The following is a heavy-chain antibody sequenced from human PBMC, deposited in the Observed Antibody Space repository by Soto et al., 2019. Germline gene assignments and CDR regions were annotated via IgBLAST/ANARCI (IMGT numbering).Heavy chain of an antibody. J-gene: IGHJ6*02. Sequence: EVQLVESGGGLVQPGGSLRLSCAASGFTFSSYWMSWVRQAPGKGMEWVANIKQDGSEKYYVDSVKGRFTISRDNAKNSLYLQMNRLRAEDTAVYYCARDLVGRACGMDVWGQGTTVTVSS. CDR3: ARDLVGRACGMDV. V-gene: IGHV3-7*05. CDR2: IKQDGSEK. CDR1: GFTFSSYW. D-gene: IGHD1-26*01.